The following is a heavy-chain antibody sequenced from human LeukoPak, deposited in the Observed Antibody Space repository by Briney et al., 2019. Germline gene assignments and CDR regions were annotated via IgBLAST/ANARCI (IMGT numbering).Heavy chain of an antibody. CDR2: ISYDGSNK. CDR1: GFTFSSYA. Sequence: GGSLRLSCAASGFTFSSYAMHRVRQAPGKGLEWVAVISYDGSNKYYADSVKGRFTISRDNSKNTLYLQMNSLRAEDTAVYYCATSPSIAAAGVDYWGQGTLVTVSS. V-gene: IGHV3-30-3*01. J-gene: IGHJ4*02. CDR3: ATSPSIAAAGVDY. D-gene: IGHD6-13*01.